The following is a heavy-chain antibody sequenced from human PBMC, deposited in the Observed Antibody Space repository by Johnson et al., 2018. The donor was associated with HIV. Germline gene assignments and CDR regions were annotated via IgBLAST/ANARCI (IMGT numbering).Heavy chain of an antibody. V-gene: IGHV3-23*04. J-gene: IGHJ3*02. D-gene: IGHD3-10*01. Sequence: VQLVESGGGVVQPGRSLRLSCAASGFTFDDYGMSWVRQAPGKGLEWVSTISASGGSTYYADSVKGRFTISRDNSKNTLCLQMNSLRAEDTAVYFCARGFGELRFFDIWGQGTVVTVSS. CDR1: GFTFDDYG. CDR2: ISASGGST. CDR3: ARGFGELRFFDI.